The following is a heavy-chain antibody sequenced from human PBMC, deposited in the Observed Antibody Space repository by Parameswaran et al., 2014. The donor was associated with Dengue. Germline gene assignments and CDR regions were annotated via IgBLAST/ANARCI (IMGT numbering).Heavy chain of an antibody. CDR3: ASLLNYSKQVDY. J-gene: IGHJ4*02. Sequence: VRQAPGKGLEWIGEINHSGSTNYNPSLKSRVTISVDTSKNQFSLKLSSVTAADTAVYYCASLLNYSKQVDYWGQGTLVTVSS. CDR2: INHSGST. V-gene: IGHV4-34*01. D-gene: IGHD2-8*01.